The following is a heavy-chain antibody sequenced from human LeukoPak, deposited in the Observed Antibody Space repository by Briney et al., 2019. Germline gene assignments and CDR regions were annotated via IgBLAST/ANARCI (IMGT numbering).Heavy chain of an antibody. Sequence: GGSLRLSCAASGFTVSSNYRSWVRQAPGKGLEWVSVLYSGGSTFYADSVKGRFTIYRDNSKNTLFLQMNSLRAEDTAVYYCARRVVATANFDYWGQGTLVTVSS. V-gene: IGHV3-66*01. CDR3: ARRVVATANFDY. J-gene: IGHJ4*02. CDR1: GFTVSSNY. CDR2: LYSGGST. D-gene: IGHD1-26*01.